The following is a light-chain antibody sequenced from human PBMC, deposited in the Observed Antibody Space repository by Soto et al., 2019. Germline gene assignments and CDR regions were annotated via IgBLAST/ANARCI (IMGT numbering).Light chain of an antibody. CDR2: GAF. CDR3: QQYNNWPLT. J-gene: IGKJ4*01. CDR1: QSVSSN. V-gene: IGKV3-15*01. Sequence: EIVMTQSPATLSVYPGERATLSCRASQSVSSNLAWYQQKPGQAPRLLIYGAFTRATGIPARFSGSGSGTEFTLTISSLQSEDFAVYYCQQYNNWPLTFGGGTKVEIK.